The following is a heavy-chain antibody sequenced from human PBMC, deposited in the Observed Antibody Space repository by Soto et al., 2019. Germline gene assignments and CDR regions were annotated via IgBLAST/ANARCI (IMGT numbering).Heavy chain of an antibody. D-gene: IGHD3-9*01. J-gene: IGHJ4*02. CDR3: ARDLSPYYDILTGNFYFDY. Sequence: ASVKVSCKASGYTFPSYGINWVRQAPGQGLEWMGWISAYNGDTNYAQKLQGRVTMTTDTSKTTAYMELRSLRSDDTAVYYCARDLSPYYDILTGNFYFDYWGQGPLVTVSS. CDR1: GYTFPSYG. CDR2: ISAYNGDT. V-gene: IGHV1-18*01.